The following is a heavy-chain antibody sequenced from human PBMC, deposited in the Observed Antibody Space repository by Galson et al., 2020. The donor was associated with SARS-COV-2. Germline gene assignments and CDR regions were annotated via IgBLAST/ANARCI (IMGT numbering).Heavy chain of an antibody. V-gene: IGHV3-21*01. Sequence: TGGSLRLSCAASKLTLSGYVMNWVRQAPGKGLEWVSSISSRGSFMYYADSLRGRFTISRDDAKNSLYLHMNSLKAEDTAVYFCTRGTTFFDFWGQGALVTVSS. CDR2: ISSRGSFM. D-gene: IGHD1-1*01. CDR3: TRGTTFFDF. J-gene: IGHJ4*02. CDR1: KLTLSGYV.